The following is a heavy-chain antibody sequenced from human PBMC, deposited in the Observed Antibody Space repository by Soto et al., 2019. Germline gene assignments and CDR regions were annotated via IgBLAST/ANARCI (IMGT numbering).Heavy chain of an antibody. V-gene: IGHV1-69*13. CDR3: ATSPSQYYDLWSADSNWFDP. CDR1: GGTFSSYA. D-gene: IGHD3-3*01. Sequence: SVKVSCKASGGTFSSYAISWVRQAPGQGLEWMGGIIPIFGTANYAQKFQGRVTITADESTSTAYMELSSLRSEDTAVYYCATSPSQYYDLWSADSNWFDPWGQGTLVTVSS. CDR2: IIPIFGTA. J-gene: IGHJ5*02.